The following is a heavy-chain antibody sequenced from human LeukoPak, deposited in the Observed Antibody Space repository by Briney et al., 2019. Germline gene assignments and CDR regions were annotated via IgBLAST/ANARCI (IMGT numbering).Heavy chain of an antibody. J-gene: IGHJ4*02. CDR2: ISWNSCSI. CDR3: ATGNLDAYVWGNLVDY. Sequence: GGSLRLSCAASGFTFDEYAMHWVRQAPGKGLEWVSGISWNSCSIGYVDYEKGRFPICRDQETTSLYLQINSLSAEDTALYYCATGNLDAYVWGNLVDYWGPGTLVTVSS. D-gene: IGHD3-16*01. CDR1: GFTFDEYA. V-gene: IGHV3-9*01.